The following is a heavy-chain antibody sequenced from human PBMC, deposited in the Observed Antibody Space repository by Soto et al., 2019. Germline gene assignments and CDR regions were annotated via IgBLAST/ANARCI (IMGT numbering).Heavy chain of an antibody. Sequence: PSETLSLTCAVSGGSISSGGYYWVWIRQPPETGLEWIGEINHSGSTNYNPSLKSRVTISVDTSKNQFSLKLTSVTAADTAVYYCARDKITGLFDYWGQGTLVTVSS. CDR1: GGSISSGGYY. D-gene: IGHD2-8*02. V-gene: IGHV4-39*07. CDR3: ARDKITGLFDY. CDR2: INHSGST. J-gene: IGHJ4*02.